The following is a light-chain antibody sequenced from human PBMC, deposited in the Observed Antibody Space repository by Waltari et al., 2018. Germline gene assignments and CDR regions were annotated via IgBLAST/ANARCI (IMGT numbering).Light chain of an antibody. CDR2: EGN. CDR3: CSYAGGTSWV. Sequence: QSALTQPASVSGSYGQSITISCGDVAYFNLVSWYQQQPGKAPKVIIYEGNKRPSGLSDRFSGSKSGNTASLTISGLQADDQADYYCCSYAGGTSWVFGGGTKLTVL. V-gene: IGLV2-23*01. CDR1: DVAYFNL. J-gene: IGLJ3*02.